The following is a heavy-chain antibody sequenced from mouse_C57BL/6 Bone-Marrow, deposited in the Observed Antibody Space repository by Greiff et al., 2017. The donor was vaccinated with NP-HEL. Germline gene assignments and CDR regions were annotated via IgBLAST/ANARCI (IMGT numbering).Heavy chain of an antibody. Sequence: DVKLVESGGGLVKPGGSLKLSCAASGFTFSDYGMHWVRQAPEQGLEWVAYISSGSSTIYYADTVKGRFTISRDNAKNTLFLQMTSLRSEDTAMYYCARRYRGLYYYAMDYWGQGTSVTVSS. J-gene: IGHJ4*01. V-gene: IGHV5-17*01. D-gene: IGHD2-12*01. CDR2: ISSGSSTI. CDR1: GFTFSDYG. CDR3: ARRYRGLYYYAMDY.